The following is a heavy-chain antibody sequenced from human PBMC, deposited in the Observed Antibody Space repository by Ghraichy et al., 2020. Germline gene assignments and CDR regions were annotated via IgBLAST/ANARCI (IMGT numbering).Heavy chain of an antibody. J-gene: IGHJ4*02. CDR1: GFTFSSYS. D-gene: IGHD3/OR15-3a*01. Sequence: GGSLRLSCAASGFTFSSYSMNWVRQAPGKGLEWVSYISSSSTIYYADSVKGRFTISRDNAKNSLYLQMNSLRDEDTAVCYCARDRWTTGFDYWGQGTLVTVSS. CDR3: ARDRWTTGFDY. V-gene: IGHV3-48*02. CDR2: ISSSSTI.